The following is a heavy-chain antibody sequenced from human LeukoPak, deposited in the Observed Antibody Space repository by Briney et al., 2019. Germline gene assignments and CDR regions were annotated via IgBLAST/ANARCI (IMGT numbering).Heavy chain of an antibody. CDR2: INHSGST. CDR1: GGSINNYC. CDR3: ARGSVLLWFGELLSNWFDP. V-gene: IGHV4-34*01. D-gene: IGHD3-10*01. Sequence: SETLSLTCTVSGGSINNYCWSWIRQPPGKGLEWIGEINHSGSTNYNPSLKSRVTISVDTSKNQFSLKLSSVTAADTAVYYCARGSVLLWFGELLSNWFDPWGQGTLVTVSS. J-gene: IGHJ5*02.